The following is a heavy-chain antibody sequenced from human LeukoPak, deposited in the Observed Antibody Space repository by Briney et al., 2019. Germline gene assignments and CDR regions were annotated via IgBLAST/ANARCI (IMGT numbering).Heavy chain of an antibody. Sequence: PGGSLRLSCAASGFTFSSFAMSWVRQAPGKGLEWVSAISGSGGSTYYADSVKGRFTISRDNSKNTLFLQMNSLRAEDTAVYYCSRAVRTHPPADYWGPGTQVTVSS. D-gene: IGHD3-22*01. J-gene: IGHJ4*02. V-gene: IGHV3-23*01. CDR3: SRAVRTHPPADY. CDR1: GFTFSSFA. CDR2: ISGSGGST.